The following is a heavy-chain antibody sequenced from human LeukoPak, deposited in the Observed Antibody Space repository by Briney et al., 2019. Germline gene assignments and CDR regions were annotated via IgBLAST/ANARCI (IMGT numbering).Heavy chain of an antibody. CDR3: ASMKWIQLWMYFDY. D-gene: IGHD5-18*01. V-gene: IGHV4-39*07. Sequence: PSETLSLTCTVSGGSISSSSYYWGWIRQPPGKGLEWIGSIYYSGSTYYNPSLKSRVTISVDTSKNQFSLKLSSVTAADTAVYYCASMKWIQLWMYFDYWGQGTLVTVSS. CDR1: GGSISSSSYY. CDR2: IYYSGST. J-gene: IGHJ4*02.